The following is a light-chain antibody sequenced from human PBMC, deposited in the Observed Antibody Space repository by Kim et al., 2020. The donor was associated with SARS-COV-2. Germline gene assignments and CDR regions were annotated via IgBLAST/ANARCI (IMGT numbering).Light chain of an antibody. CDR3: QQYGTSLYT. Sequence: LAPGESATLSGRASESINSRYLAWYQQTPGQAPRLLIYAASRRATGISDRFSGRGSGTDFTLTISRLEPEDIAVYYCQQYGTSLYTFGQGTKLEI. CDR2: AAS. CDR1: ESINSRY. J-gene: IGKJ2*01. V-gene: IGKV3-20*01.